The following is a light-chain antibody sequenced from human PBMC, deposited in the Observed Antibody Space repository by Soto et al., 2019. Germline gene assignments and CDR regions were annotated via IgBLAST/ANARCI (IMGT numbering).Light chain of an antibody. J-gene: IGKJ5*01. V-gene: IGKV3-20*01. CDR3: QQYGISPIS. CDR2: DAS. CDR1: QTVTNDY. Sequence: EVVLTQSPGTLSLSPGERVTLSCRASQTVTNDYLAWYQQKDGQAPRLLIYDASTRATGVPDRFSGSWSGPAVTITITRLEPEDFEVYSCQQYGISPISFGQGTRLEIK.